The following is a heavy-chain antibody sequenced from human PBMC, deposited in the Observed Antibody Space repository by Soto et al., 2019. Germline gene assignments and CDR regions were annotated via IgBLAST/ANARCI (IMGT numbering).Heavy chain of an antibody. CDR1: GFTFSSYA. CDR3: VKAVYLLDFDY. CDR2: ISGTGTTT. D-gene: IGHD2-8*01. V-gene: IGHV3-23*01. Sequence: GGSLRLSCAASGFTFSSYAMTWVRQAPGKGLEWVSTISGTGTTTYYADSVKGRFTISRDNSKNTLYLQMNSLRTEDTAVYYCVKAVYLLDFDYWGQGTMVTVYS. J-gene: IGHJ4*02.